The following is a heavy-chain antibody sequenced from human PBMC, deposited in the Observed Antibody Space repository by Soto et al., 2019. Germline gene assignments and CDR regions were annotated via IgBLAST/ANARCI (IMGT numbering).Heavy chain of an antibody. J-gene: IGHJ6*03. Sequence: QVQLVQSGAEVKKPGASVKVSCKASGYTFTGYYMHWVRQAPGRGLEWMGWINPNSGGKNYAQKFQGCVTMTRDTSISTAYMELSRLRSDDTAVYYCARGPPATVGIYYYYYMDVWGKGTTVTVSS. D-gene: IGHD2-21*01. CDR3: ARGPPATVGIYYYYYMDV. CDR1: GYTFTGYY. CDR2: INPNSGGK. V-gene: IGHV1-2*04.